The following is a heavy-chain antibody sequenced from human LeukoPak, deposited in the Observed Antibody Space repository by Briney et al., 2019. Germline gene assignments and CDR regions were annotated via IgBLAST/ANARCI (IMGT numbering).Heavy chain of an antibody. CDR2: ISYDGSNK. D-gene: IGHD3-10*01. Sequence: PGRSLRLSCAASGFTFSSYAMHWVRQAPGKGLEWVAVISYDGSNKYYADSVKGRFTISRDNSKNTLYLQMNSLRAEDTAVYYCAKGISITMVRGVITFDYWGQGTLVTVSS. V-gene: IGHV3-30-3*01. CDR3: AKGISITMVRGVITFDY. J-gene: IGHJ4*02. CDR1: GFTFSSYA.